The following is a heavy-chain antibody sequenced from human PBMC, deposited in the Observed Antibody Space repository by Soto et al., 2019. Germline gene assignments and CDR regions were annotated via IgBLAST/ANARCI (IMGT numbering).Heavy chain of an antibody. J-gene: IGHJ5*02. CDR2: IYHGGTT. CDR3: ARRAVVTQLNISFDP. D-gene: IGHD3-22*01. V-gene: IGHV4-39*01. CDR1: GGSISGSSYY. Sequence: QLQLQESVPGLVKPSETLSLTCTVSGGSISGSSYYWGWIRQPPGKGLEWIGTIYHGGTTYYNPSLKSRVPMSVDTCKNQFSLNVTSVTAADTAVYYCARRAVVTQLNISFDPWGQGTLVTVSS.